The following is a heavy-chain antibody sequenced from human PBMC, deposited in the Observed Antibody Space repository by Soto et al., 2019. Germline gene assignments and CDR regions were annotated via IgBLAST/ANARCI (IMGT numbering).Heavy chain of an antibody. V-gene: IGHV3-23*01. CDR1: GFTFSSYA. Sequence: GGSLRLSCAASGFTFSSYAMSWVRQAPGKGLEWVSGIGGSGSSTFYADSVKGRFTISRDNSKNTRYLQMNSLRAEDTAVYHCAKVSTGYYYYFDSWGRGTLVTVSS. J-gene: IGHJ4*02. D-gene: IGHD3-9*01. CDR3: AKVSTGYYYYFDS. CDR2: IGGSGSST.